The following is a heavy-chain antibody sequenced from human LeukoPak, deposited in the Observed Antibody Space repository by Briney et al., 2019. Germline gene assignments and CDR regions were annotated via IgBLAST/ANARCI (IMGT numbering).Heavy chain of an antibody. CDR3: ARAPTKFRRDWFDP. V-gene: IGHV3-48*03. CDR2: ISSGGSSI. J-gene: IGHJ5*02. D-gene: IGHD3-9*01. CDR1: GFTFSSYE. Sequence: GGSLRLSCVASGFTFSSYEMNWVRQAPGKGLEWVSYISSGGSSISYADSVKGRFTISRDNAKTSLYLQMNSLRAEDTAVYYCARAPTKFRRDWFDPWGQGTLVTVSS.